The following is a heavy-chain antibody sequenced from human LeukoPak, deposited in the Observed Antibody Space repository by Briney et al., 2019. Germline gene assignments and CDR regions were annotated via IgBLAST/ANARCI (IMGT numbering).Heavy chain of an antibody. CDR3: ARRPIPLYSSSSMNAFDI. D-gene: IGHD6-6*01. CDR1: GGSISSYY. CDR2: IYYSGST. J-gene: IGHJ3*02. V-gene: IGHV4-59*01. Sequence: PSETLSLTCTVSGGSISSYYWSWIRQPPGKGPEWIGYIYYSGSTNYNPSLKSRVTISVDTSKNQFSLKLSSVTAADTAVYYCARRPIPLYSSSSMNAFDIWGQGTMVTVSS.